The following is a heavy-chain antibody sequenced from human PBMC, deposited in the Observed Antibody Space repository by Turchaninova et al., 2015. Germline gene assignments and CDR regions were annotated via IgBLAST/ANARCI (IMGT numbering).Heavy chain of an antibody. J-gene: IGHJ3*01. V-gene: IGHV3-30*18. Sequence: QVQLVESGGGVVQPGRSLRLSCAASGFTFRTYGMHWVRQTPGQGLEWLGVITGAGSKAVSADSVKVRFPVSRDDSRDTVYLQMNSLKLEDTALYFCTKDLGGGVAYGASEAWGQGTMVTVSS. CDR3: TKDLGGGVAYGASEA. CDR1: GFTFRTYG. CDR2: ITGAGSKA. D-gene: IGHD2-21*01.